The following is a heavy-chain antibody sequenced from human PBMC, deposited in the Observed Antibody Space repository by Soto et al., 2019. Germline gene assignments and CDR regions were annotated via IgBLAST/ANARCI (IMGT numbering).Heavy chain of an antibody. CDR1: GFTFSSYA. CDR3: AKDGGAALISVDY. J-gene: IGHJ4*02. V-gene: IGHV3-23*01. Sequence: EVQLLESGGGLVQPGGSLRLSCAASGFTFSSYAMSWVRQAPGKGLEWVSGISGSGGTTYYADSVKGRFTISRDNSKNTLYLQMNSLRAEDTALYYCAKDGGAALISVDYWGQGTLVTVSS. D-gene: IGHD3-16*01. CDR2: ISGSGGTT.